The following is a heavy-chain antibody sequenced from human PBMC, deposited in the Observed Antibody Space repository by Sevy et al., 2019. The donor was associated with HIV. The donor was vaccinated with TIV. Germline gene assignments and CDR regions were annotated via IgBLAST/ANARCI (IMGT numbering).Heavy chain of an antibody. CDR3: AKTAGDYNYFDY. J-gene: IGHJ4*02. V-gene: IGHV3-30*18. Sequence: GVSLRLSCAASGFTFSSYGMHWVRQAPGKGLEWVAVISYDGSNKYYADSVKGRFTISRDNSKNTLYLQMNSLRAEDTAVYYCAKTAGDYNYFDYWGQGTLVTVSS. CDR1: GFTFSSYG. D-gene: IGHD4-17*01. CDR2: ISYDGSNK.